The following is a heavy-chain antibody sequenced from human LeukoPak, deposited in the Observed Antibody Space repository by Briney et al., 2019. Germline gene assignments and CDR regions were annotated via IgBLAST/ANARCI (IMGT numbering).Heavy chain of an antibody. CDR3: ARDNPMIGLHSTFDY. V-gene: IGHV4-39*07. CDR2: IYYSGST. D-gene: IGHD3-22*01. J-gene: IGHJ4*02. CDR1: GGSISNSSYY. Sequence: PSETLSLTCTVSGGSISNSSYYWGWIRQPPGKGLEWIGSIYYSGSTYYNPSLKSRVTISVDTSKNQFSLKLSSVTAADTAVYYCARDNPMIGLHSTFDYWGQGTLVTVSS.